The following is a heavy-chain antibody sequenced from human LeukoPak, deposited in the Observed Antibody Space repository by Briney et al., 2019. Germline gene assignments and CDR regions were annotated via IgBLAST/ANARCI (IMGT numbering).Heavy chain of an antibody. D-gene: IGHD1-26*01. CDR1: GFTVSSNY. Sequence: GGSLRLSCAASGFTVSSNYMSWVRQAPGKGLEWVSVIYSGGSTYYADSVKGRFTISRDNSKNTLYLQMNSLRAEDTAVYYCAKDQGSGSYYADYWGQGTLVTVSS. V-gene: IGHV3-53*05. CDR2: IYSGGST. CDR3: AKDQGSGSYYADY. J-gene: IGHJ4*02.